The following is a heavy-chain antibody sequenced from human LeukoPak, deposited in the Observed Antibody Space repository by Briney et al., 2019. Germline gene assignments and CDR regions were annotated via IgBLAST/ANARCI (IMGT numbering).Heavy chain of an antibody. J-gene: IGHJ6*03. D-gene: IGHD6-25*01. CDR2: MNPNSGNT. Sequence: ASVKVSCKASGYTFTSYDINWLRQATGRGLEWMGWMNPNSGNTGYAQKFQGRVTITRNTSISTAYMELSSLRSEDTAVYHCARGKKGGYYYYYYYYMDVWGKGTTVTVSS. CDR3: ARGKKGGYYYYYYYYMDV. CDR1: GYTFTSYD. V-gene: IGHV1-8*03.